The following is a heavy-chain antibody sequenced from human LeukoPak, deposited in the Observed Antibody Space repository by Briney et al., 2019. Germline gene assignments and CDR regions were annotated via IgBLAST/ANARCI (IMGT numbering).Heavy chain of an antibody. J-gene: IGHJ4*02. V-gene: IGHV1-69*04. Sequence: GASVTVSCKASGGTFNSYAMRWVGQAPGQGLEWMGRIIPILGIANYAQKFQGRVTITADKSTSTAYMELSSLRSEDTAVYYCARVNPTPNGPLTGDGPFDYWGQGTLVTVSS. D-gene: IGHD7-27*01. CDR3: ARVNPTPNGPLTGDGPFDY. CDR2: IIPILGIA. CDR1: GGTFNSYA.